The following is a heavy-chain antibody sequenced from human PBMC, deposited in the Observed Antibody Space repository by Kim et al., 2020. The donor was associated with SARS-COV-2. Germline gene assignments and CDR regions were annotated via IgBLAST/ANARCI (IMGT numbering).Heavy chain of an antibody. V-gene: IGHV3-30*04. Sequence: GGSLRLSCAASGFTFSSYAMHWVRQAPGKGLEWVAVISYDGSNKYYADSVKGRFTISRDNSKNTLYLQMNSLRAEDTAVYYCARDAGLVRFLEWLSRWYYFDYWGQGTLVTVSS. CDR3: ARDAGLVRFLEWLSRWYYFDY. D-gene: IGHD3-3*01. CDR2: ISYDGSNK. CDR1: GFTFSSYA. J-gene: IGHJ4*02.